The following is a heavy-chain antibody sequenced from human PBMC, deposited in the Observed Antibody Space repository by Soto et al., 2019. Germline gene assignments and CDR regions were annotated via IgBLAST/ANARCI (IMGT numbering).Heavy chain of an antibody. Sequence: PGGSLRLSCAASGFNFTTYGMHWVRQAPGKGLEWVAVIWFDGIKKYYADSVKGRFTISRDNSKKTTYLHMNSLRAEDTAVYYCARAGGDERYYDFWSGLRYYYGMDVWGQGTTVTVSS. J-gene: IGHJ6*02. CDR2: IWFDGIKK. CDR3: ARAGGDERYYDFWSGLRYYYGMDV. D-gene: IGHD3-3*01. CDR1: GFNFTTYG. V-gene: IGHV3-33*01.